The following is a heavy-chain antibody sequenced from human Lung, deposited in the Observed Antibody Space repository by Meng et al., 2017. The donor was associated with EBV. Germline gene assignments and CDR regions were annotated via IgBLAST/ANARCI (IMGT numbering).Heavy chain of an antibody. CDR2: IWYDGVKK. J-gene: IGHJ4*03. CDR1: GYSFCSYG. V-gene: IGHV3-30*12. D-gene: IGHD4-17*01. Sequence: GASGGGGAQPGRALRLPCAASGYSFCSYGMHWVRQAPGKGLEWLTFIWYDGVKKSYTDSVKGRFTISRDNSRNTLYLEMDSLRAEDTAMYYCARDFYGDYSLLDYWGHGTLVTVSS. CDR3: ARDFYGDYSLLDY.